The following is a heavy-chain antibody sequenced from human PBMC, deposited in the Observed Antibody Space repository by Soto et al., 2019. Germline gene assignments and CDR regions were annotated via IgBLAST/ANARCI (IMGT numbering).Heavy chain of an antibody. CDR3: AREMIPMIMGGMSALDV. Sequence: QVQLVESGGGVVQPERSQRLSCAASDFTFGTYVMHWVRQAPGKGLEWVALISFDGSSQYYADSVKGRFTISRDNSRNTMYLQMNSQRPEETAVYYCAREMIPMIMGGMSALDVWGHGTTVTVS. D-gene: IGHD3-22*01. CDR1: DFTFGTYV. J-gene: IGHJ6*02. CDR2: ISFDGSSQ. V-gene: IGHV3-30*04.